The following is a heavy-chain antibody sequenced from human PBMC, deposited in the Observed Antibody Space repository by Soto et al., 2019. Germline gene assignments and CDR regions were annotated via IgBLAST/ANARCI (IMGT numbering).Heavy chain of an antibody. Sequence: SETLSLTCTVSGDSISGGNYYWTWIRQHPGRGLEWIGHIYYTGTTHYSPSLQSRVTMSVDTSKNQISLTLTSLTPADTAVYFCARLYTYGYYHFDHWGQGTLVTVPQ. J-gene: IGHJ4*02. CDR2: IYYTGTT. CDR1: GDSISGGNYY. V-gene: IGHV4-31*03. D-gene: IGHD3-22*01. CDR3: ARLYTYGYYHFDH.